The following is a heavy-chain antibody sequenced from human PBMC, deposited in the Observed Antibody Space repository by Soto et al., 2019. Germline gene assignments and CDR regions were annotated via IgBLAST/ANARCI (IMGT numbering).Heavy chain of an antibody. J-gene: IGHJ5*02. CDR1: GGSFSGYY. CDR3: ARGSSENWFDP. V-gene: IGHV4-34*01. Sequence: SETLSLTCAVYGGSFSGYYWSWIRQRPGKGLEWIGEITHSGSTNYNPSRKSRVTVSVDTSKNQFSLKLSSVTAADTAVYYCARGSSENWFDPWGQGTLVTVSS. CDR2: ITHSGST.